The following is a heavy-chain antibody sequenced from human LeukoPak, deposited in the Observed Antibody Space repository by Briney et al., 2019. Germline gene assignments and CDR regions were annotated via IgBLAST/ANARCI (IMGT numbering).Heavy chain of an antibody. CDR2: IYYSGST. V-gene: IGHV4-59*01. Sequence: SETLSLTCTVSGGSISSYYWSWIRQPPGKGLEWIGYIYYSGSTNYNPSLKSRVTISVDTSKNQFSLKPSSVTAADTAVYYCARVGGYSGYDYGTYYYYGMDVWGQGTTVTVSS. J-gene: IGHJ6*02. D-gene: IGHD5-12*01. CDR1: GGSISSYY. CDR3: ARVGGYSGYDYGTYYYYGMDV.